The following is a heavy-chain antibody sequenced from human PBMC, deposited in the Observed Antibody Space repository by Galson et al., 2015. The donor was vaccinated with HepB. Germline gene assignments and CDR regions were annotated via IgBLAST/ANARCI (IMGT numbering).Heavy chain of an antibody. CDR2: ISYDGSNK. V-gene: IGHV3-30*04. CDR1: GFTFSNYA. CDR3: ARGIQLFSDGMDV. Sequence: SLRLSCAASGFTFSNYAIHWVRQAPGKGLEWVAVISYDGSNKFYADSVKGRFTISRDNSKNTLFLQMNSLGAEDTAVYYCARGIQLFSDGMDVWGQGTTVTVSS. J-gene: IGHJ6*02. D-gene: IGHD4-11*01.